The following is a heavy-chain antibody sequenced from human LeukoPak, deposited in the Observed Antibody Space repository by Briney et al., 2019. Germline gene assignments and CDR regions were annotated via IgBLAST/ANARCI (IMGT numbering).Heavy chain of an antibody. V-gene: IGHV1-46*01. CDR2: IYPRDGST. J-gene: IGHJ4*02. Sequence: ASVKVSCKASGYTFTSNYIHWVRQAPGQGLEWMGRIYPRDGSTSYAQKFQGRVTVTRDTSTRTVHMELSGLRSEDTAVYYCARDQEGFDYWGQGTLVTVSS. CDR3: ARDQEGFDY. CDR1: GYTFTSNY.